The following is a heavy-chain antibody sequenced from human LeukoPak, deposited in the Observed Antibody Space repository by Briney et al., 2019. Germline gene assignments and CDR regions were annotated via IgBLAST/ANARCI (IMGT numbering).Heavy chain of an antibody. Sequence: PGGSLRLSCAASGFTFSSYAMSWVRQAPGKGLEWVSAISGSGGSTYYADSVKGRFTISGDNAKNSLYLQMNSLRAEDTAVYYCARDGAPFDYWGQGTLVTVSS. CDR2: ISGSGGST. CDR1: GFTFSSYA. V-gene: IGHV3-23*01. CDR3: ARDGAPFDY. J-gene: IGHJ4*02.